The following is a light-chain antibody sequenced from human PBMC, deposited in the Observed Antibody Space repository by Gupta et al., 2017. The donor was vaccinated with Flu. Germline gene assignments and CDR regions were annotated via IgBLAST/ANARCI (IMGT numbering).Light chain of an antibody. V-gene: IGLV3-1*01. CDR2: KDT. CDR3: QAWDRNTEI. Sequence: SSELTQAPSVSVSPGQTATITCSGDKLGDKFAFGYQQKPGQSPILVLYKDTKRPSGTPGRFSGSNSGNTATLTISGAQAMDEEDYFCQAWDRNTEIFGGGTKLTVL. J-gene: IGLJ2*01. CDR1: KLGDKF.